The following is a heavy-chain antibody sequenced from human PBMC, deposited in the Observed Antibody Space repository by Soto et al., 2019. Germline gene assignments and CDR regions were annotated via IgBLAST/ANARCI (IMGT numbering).Heavy chain of an antibody. D-gene: IGHD3-16*01. CDR2: IFPGDSDT. Sequence: GESLKISCKAIGYTFTNYWIGWVRQTPGKGLEWMGIIFPGDSDTRYNPAFEGQVTVSADESISTAYLQWNTLKASDTAMYYCVRPNFGALTHFDFWGQGTLVTVSS. CDR1: GYTFTNYW. CDR3: VRPNFGALTHFDF. V-gene: IGHV5-51*01. J-gene: IGHJ4*02.